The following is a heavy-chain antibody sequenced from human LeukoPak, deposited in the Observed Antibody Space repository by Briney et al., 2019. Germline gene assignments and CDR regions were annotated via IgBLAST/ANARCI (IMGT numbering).Heavy chain of an antibody. Sequence: ASVKVSCKASGYTFTGYYMHWVRQAPGQGLEWMGRINPNSGGTNYAQKFQGRVTMTRDTSISTAYMELSRLRSDDTAVYYCASLTSGYLLEYFQHWGQGTLVPVSS. V-gene: IGHV1-2*06. CDR1: GYTFTGYY. CDR3: ASLTSGYLLEYFQH. J-gene: IGHJ1*01. D-gene: IGHD3-22*01. CDR2: INPNSGGT.